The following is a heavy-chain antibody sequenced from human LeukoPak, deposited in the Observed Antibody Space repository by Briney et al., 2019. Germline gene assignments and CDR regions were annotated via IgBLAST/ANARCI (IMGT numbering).Heavy chain of an antibody. CDR2: IDWDDDK. CDR1: GFSLSTSGMC. Sequence: ESGPALVKPTQTLTLTCTFSGFSLSTSGMCVSWIRQPPGKALEWLALIDWDDDKYYSTSLKTRLTISKDTSKNQVVLTMTNMDPVDTATYYCAHSSYGSGTYNWFDPWGQGTLVTVSS. V-gene: IGHV2-70*12. D-gene: IGHD3-10*01. J-gene: IGHJ5*02. CDR3: AHSSYGSGTYNWFDP.